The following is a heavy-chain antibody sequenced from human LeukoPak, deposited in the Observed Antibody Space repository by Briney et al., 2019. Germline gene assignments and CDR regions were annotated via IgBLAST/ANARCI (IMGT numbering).Heavy chain of an antibody. V-gene: IGHV4-4*07. CDR3: ARDRGYSGYLNAFDI. J-gene: IGHJ3*02. Sequence: SETLSLTCTVSGGSISSYYWSWIRQPAGKGLEWIGRIYTSGSTNYNPSLKSRVTMSVDTSKNQFSLKLSSATAADTAVYYCARDRGYSGYLNAFDIWGQGTMVTVSS. D-gene: IGHD5-12*01. CDR1: GGSISSYY. CDR2: IYTSGST.